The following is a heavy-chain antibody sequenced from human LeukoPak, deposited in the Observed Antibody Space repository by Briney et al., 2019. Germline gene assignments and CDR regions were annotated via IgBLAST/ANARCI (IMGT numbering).Heavy chain of an antibody. CDR1: GYTFTSYG. Sequence: ASVKVSCKASGYTFTSYGISWVRQAPGQGLEWMGWISAYNGNTNYAQKLQGRVTMTTDTSTGTAYMELSSLRSEDTAVYYCARARYYDFWSGYGSLYMDVWGKGTTVTVSS. CDR3: ARARYYDFWSGYGSLYMDV. V-gene: IGHV1-18*01. J-gene: IGHJ6*03. D-gene: IGHD3-3*01. CDR2: ISAYNGNT.